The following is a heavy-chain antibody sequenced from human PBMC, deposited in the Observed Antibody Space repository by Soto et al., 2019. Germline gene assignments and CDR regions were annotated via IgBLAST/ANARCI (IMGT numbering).Heavy chain of an antibody. CDR3: ARGLPRAGWFDP. J-gene: IGHJ5*02. V-gene: IGHV4-30-4*01. CDR1: GGSISSGDYY. CDR2: IYYSGST. Sequence: PSETLSLTCTVSGGSISSGDYYWSWIRQPPGKGLEWIGYIYYSGSTYYNPSLKSRVTISVDTSKNRFSLKLSSVTAADTAVYYCARGLPRAGWFDPWGQGTLVTVS.